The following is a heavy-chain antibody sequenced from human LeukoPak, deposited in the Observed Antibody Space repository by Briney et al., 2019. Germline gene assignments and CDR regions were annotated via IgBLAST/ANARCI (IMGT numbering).Heavy chain of an antibody. J-gene: IGHJ6*02. V-gene: IGHV1-46*01. Sequence: ASVKVSCKASGYTFTSYYMHWVRQAPGQGLEWMGIINPSGGSTSYAQKFQGRVTMTRDTSTSTVYMELSSLRSEDTAVYYCARDFETMVRGVQNYYYYYGMDVWGQGTTVTVSS. CDR2: INPSGGST. CDR1: GYTFTSYY. CDR3: ARDFETMVRGVQNYYYYYGMDV. D-gene: IGHD3-10*01.